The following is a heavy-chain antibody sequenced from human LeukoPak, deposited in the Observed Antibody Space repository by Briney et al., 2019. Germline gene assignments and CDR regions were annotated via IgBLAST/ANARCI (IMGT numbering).Heavy chain of an antibody. CDR1: GYTFTSYG. D-gene: IGHD3-9*01. V-gene: IGHV1-18*01. CDR3: ARDADGYYDMLTGFFDAFDI. Sequence: ASVKVSCKASGYTFTSYGISWVRQAPGQGLEWMGWISAYNGNTNYAQKLQGRVTMTTDTSTSTAYMQLRSLRSDDTAVYYCARDADGYYDMLTGFFDAFDIWGQGTMVTVSS. CDR2: ISAYNGNT. J-gene: IGHJ3*02.